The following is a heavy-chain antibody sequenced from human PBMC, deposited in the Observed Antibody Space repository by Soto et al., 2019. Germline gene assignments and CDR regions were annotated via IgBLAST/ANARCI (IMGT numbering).Heavy chain of an antibody. D-gene: IGHD3-16*02. V-gene: IGHV3-15*01. CDR1: GFTFSNVW. J-gene: IGHJ4*02. CDR2: IKSKTDGGTT. CDR3: TTPLYDYVWGSYRN. Sequence: EVQLVESGGGLVQPGGSLRLSCAASGFTFSNVWMSWVRQAPGKGLEWVGRIKSKTDGGTTDYAAPVKGRVTISRDDSKNTLYLQMNSLKTEDTAVYYCTTPLYDYVWGSYRNWGQGTLVTVSS.